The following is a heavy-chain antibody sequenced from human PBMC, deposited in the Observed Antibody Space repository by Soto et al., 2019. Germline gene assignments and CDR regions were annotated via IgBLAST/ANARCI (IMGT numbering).Heavy chain of an antibody. Sequence: SETLSLTCTVSGGSISSGDYYWSWIRQPPGKGLEWIGYIDYSGSTYYNPSLKSRVTISVDTSKNQFSLKLSSVTAADTAVYYCASSYYDFWSGRQGVWFDPWGQGTLVTVSS. J-gene: IGHJ5*02. CDR2: IDYSGST. CDR1: GGSISSGDYY. V-gene: IGHV4-30-4*01. CDR3: ASSYYDFWSGRQGVWFDP. D-gene: IGHD3-3*01.